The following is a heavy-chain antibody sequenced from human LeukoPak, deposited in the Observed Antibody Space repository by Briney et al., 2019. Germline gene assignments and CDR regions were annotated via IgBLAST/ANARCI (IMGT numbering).Heavy chain of an antibody. J-gene: IGHJ4*02. D-gene: IGHD6-13*01. CDR1: GYSFTSYW. CDR2: IDPSDSYT. CDR3: ARQHSSSWYYFDY. V-gene: IGHV5-10-1*01. Sequence: PGESLKISCKGSGYSFTSYWISWVRQMPGKGLEWMGRIDPSDSYTNYSPSFQGHVTISADKSISTAYLQWSSLKASDTAMYYCARQHSSSWYYFDYWGQGTLATVSS.